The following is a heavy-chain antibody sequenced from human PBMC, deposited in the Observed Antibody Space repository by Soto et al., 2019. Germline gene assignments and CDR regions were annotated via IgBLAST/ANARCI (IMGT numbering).Heavy chain of an antibody. CDR2: INPNSGVT. J-gene: IGHJ6*03. CDR3: ARESGGATATLDYYYFYMDA. Sequence: GASVKVSCKASGDTFTGYYMHWVRQAPGQGLEWMGWINPNSGVTKYAQKFQGWVTMTRDTSIRTVYMQLSRLRSDDTAVYYCARESGGATATLDYYYFYMDAWGTGTTVTVSS. D-gene: IGHD5-12*01. V-gene: IGHV1-2*04. CDR1: GDTFTGYY.